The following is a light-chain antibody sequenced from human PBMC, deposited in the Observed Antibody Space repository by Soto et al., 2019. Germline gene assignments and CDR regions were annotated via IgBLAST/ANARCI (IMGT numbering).Light chain of an antibody. V-gene: IGKV1-5*01. J-gene: IGKJ1*01. CDR1: QNINKW. Sequence: DIQMTQSPSTLSASVGDRVTITCRASQNINKWLAWYQQKPGKAPMLLIYDASTLESGVPSRFSGGGSGTEFTLTISGLQPDDFATYYCQQYDRDSWTFGQGTKVDIK. CDR3: QQYDRDSWT. CDR2: DAS.